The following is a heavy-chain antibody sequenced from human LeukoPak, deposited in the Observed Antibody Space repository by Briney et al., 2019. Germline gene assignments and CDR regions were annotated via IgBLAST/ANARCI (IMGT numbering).Heavy chain of an antibody. CDR1: GFTFSSYA. CDR2: ISSSSSYI. CDR3: ARALIVVVPAAGNYYYMDV. D-gene: IGHD2-2*01. J-gene: IGHJ6*03. V-gene: IGHV3-21*01. Sequence: GGSLRLSCAASGFTFSSYAMSWVRQAPGKGLEWVSSISSSSSYIYYADSVKGRFTISRDNAKNSLYLQMNSLRAEDTAVYYCARALIVVVPAAGNYYYMDVWGKGTTVTVSS.